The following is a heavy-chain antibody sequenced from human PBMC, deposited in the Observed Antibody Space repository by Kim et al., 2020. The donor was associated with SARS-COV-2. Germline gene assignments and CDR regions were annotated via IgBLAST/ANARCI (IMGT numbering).Heavy chain of an antibody. CDR2: ISAYNGNT. CDR1: GYTFTSYG. CDR3: ARARGYCSGGSCYWRGYFDD. D-gene: IGHD2-15*01. Sequence: ASVKVSCKASGYTFTSYGISWVRQAPGQGLEWMGWISAYNGNTNYAQKLQGRVTMTTDTSTSTAYMELRSLRSDDTAVYYCARARGYCSGGSCYWRGYFDDWGQGTLVTVSS. J-gene: IGHJ4*02. V-gene: IGHV1-18*01.